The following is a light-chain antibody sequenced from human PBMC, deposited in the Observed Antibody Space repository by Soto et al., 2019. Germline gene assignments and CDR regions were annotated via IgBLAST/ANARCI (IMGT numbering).Light chain of an antibody. CDR2: GAS. V-gene: IGKV1-5*01. CDR3: QHHNSYSQT. Sequence: IQMTQSPPPLSASLGDRVTITCRASQSIRHSLAWYQQMPGKAPKLLIYGASTLQSGVPSRFSGSGSGTEFTLTISSLQPDDFGTYFCQHHNSYSQTFGQGTKVDIK. CDR1: QSIRHS. J-gene: IGKJ1*01.